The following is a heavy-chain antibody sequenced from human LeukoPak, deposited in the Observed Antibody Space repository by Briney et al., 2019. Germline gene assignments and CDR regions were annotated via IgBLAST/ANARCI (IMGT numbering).Heavy chain of an antibody. CDR3: ARDRHSSSPDAFDI. CDR2: ISSSSYI. CDR1: GFTFSSYS. V-gene: IGHV3-21*01. D-gene: IGHD6-13*01. Sequence: GGSLRLSCAASGFTFSSYSMNWGRQAPGKGLVWVSSISSSSYIYYADSVKGRFTISRDNAKNSLYLQMNSLRAEDTAVYYCARDRHSSSPDAFDIWGQGTMVAVSS. J-gene: IGHJ3*02.